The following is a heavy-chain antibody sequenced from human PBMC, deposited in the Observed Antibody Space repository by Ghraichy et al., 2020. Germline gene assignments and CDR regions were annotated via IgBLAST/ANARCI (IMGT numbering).Heavy chain of an antibody. D-gene: IGHD6-6*01. V-gene: IGHV1-2*02. Sequence: ASVKVSCKASGYTFTGYYMHWVRQAPGQGLEWMGWINPNSGGTNYAQKFQGRVTMTRDTSISTAYMELSRLRSDDTAVYYCARGREGIAARLDCWGQGTLVTVSS. J-gene: IGHJ4*02. CDR2: INPNSGGT. CDR1: GYTFTGYY. CDR3: ARGREGIAARLDC.